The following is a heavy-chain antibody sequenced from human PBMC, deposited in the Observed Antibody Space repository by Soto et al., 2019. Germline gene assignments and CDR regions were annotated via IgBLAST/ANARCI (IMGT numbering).Heavy chain of an antibody. Sequence: QVQLRESGPGLVNPSGTLSLTCAVSGGSISSNNWWSWVRQPPGKGLEWIGEIFHTGAANYNPSLKSRVTMPLDKSENQFSLHLNYVTAADTAVYYCARVMDAPPPTGLDYWGQGTLVTVSS. V-gene: IGHV4-4*02. CDR1: GGSISSNNW. CDR3: ARVMDAPPPTGLDY. CDR2: IFHTGAA. D-gene: IGHD2-8*01. J-gene: IGHJ4*02.